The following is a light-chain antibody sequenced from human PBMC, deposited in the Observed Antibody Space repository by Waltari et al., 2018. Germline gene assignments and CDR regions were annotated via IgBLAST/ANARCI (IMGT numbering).Light chain of an antibody. J-gene: IGKJ1*01. V-gene: IGKV1-5*03. Sequence: DIQMTQSPSTLSASVGDRVTITCRASQSISTWLAWFQQKPGKAPKVLIYKASSLQSGVPLRFSGSGSGTEFTLTITSLQPDDFATYYCQYYNNYPWAFGQGTMVEIK. CDR2: KAS. CDR3: QYYNNYPWA. CDR1: QSISTW.